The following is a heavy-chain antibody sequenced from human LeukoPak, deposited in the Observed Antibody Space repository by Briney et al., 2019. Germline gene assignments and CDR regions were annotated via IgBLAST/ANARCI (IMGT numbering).Heavy chain of an antibody. CDR2: IGDTGRAK. J-gene: IGHJ4*02. Sequence: GGSLRLSCVASGFTFSRHGMHWVRQAPGKGLEWVAVIGDTGRAKYYADSVEGRFTISRDNSKNTLYLQMNSLRAEDTAVYYCAKDRFVVVPAALDYWGQGTLVTVSS. CDR3: AKDRFVVVPAALDY. V-gene: IGHV3-30*18. CDR1: GFTFSRHG. D-gene: IGHD2-2*01.